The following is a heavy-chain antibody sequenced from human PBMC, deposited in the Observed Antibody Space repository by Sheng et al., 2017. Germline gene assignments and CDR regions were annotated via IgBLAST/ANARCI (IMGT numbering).Heavy chain of an antibody. V-gene: IGHV3-7*05. J-gene: IGHJ3*02. CDR3: ARDPAYGAVDI. CDR1: GFTFSGSW. CDR2: IDPSGSNI. D-gene: IGHD3-10*01. Sequence: EVELVESGGDLVQPGESLRLSCAASGFTFSGSWMSWVRQAPGKGLHWVADIDPSGSNIYYVDSVKGRFTISRDNAKNSLFLQMNSLRAEDTAVYYCARDPAYGAVDIWGQGTFVTVSS.